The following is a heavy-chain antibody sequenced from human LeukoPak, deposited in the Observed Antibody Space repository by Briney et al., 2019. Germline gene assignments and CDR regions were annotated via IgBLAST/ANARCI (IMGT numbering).Heavy chain of an antibody. CDR3: ARLPLNYYDSSGQYYFDY. CDR1: GGTFSSYA. V-gene: IGHV1-69*01. D-gene: IGHD3-22*01. J-gene: IGHJ4*02. Sequence: SVKVSCKASGGTFSSYAISWVRQAPGQGLEWMGGIIPIFGTANYAQKFRGRVTITADESTSTAYMELSSLRSEDTAVYYCARLPLNYYDSSGQYYFDYWGQGTLVTVSS. CDR2: IIPIFGTA.